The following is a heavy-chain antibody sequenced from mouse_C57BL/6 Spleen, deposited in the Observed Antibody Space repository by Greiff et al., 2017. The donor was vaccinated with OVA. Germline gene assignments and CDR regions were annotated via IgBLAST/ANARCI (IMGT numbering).Heavy chain of an antibody. CDR3: ARSITTVVAANYFDY. J-gene: IGHJ2*01. CDR2: ILPGSGST. CDR1: GYTFTGYW. Sequence: QVQLKQSGAELMKPGASVKLSCKATGYTFTGYWIEWVKQRPGHGLEWIGEILPGSGSTNYNEKFKGKATFTADTSSNTAYMQLRSLTTEDSAIYYCARSITTVVAANYFDYWGKGTTLTVSS. V-gene: IGHV1-9*01. D-gene: IGHD1-1*01.